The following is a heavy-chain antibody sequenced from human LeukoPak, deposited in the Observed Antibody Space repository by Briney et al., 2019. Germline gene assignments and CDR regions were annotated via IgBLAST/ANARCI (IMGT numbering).Heavy chain of an antibody. CDR2: ISGSGGST. CDR3: AKGGEDIVVVPAAISYYYYMDV. D-gene: IGHD2-2*02. CDR1: GFTFSSYA. J-gene: IGHJ6*03. V-gene: IGHV3-23*01. Sequence: PGGSLRLSCAASGFTFSSYAMSWVRQAPGKGLEWISAISGSGGSTYYADSVKGRVTISRDNSKNTLYLQMNSLRAEDTAVYYCAKGGEDIVVVPAAISYYYYMDVWGKGTTVTVSS.